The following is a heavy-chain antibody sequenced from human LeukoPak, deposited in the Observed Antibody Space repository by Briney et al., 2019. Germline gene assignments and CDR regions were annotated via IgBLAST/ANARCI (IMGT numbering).Heavy chain of an antibody. V-gene: IGHV3-30-3*01. D-gene: IGHD3-22*01. J-gene: IGHJ6*04. CDR3: AREWDQRYYDSSGYWLSYGMDV. CDR1: GFTFSTYA. Sequence: GGSLRLSCAASGFTFSTYAMHWVRQAPGKGLEWVAVISYDGSSKYYADSVKGRFTISRDNSKNTLYLQMNSLRAEDTAVYYCAREWDQRYYDSSGYWLSYGMDVWGEGATGTVSS. CDR2: ISYDGSSK.